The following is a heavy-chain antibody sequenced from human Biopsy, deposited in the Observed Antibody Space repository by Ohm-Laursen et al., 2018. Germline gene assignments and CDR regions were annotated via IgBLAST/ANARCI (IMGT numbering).Heavy chain of an antibody. CDR2: IYYTGST. Sequence: SEALSLTCAVSGGSINNYYWSWIRQPPGKGLEWIWYIYYTGSTNYSPSLESRVIMSVDTSKNQFSLRLSSVTAADTAVYYCARRDYRNGFKFDFWGQGTLVTVSS. D-gene: IGHD3-16*01. J-gene: IGHJ4*02. CDR1: GGSINNYY. V-gene: IGHV4-59*08. CDR3: ARRDYRNGFKFDF.